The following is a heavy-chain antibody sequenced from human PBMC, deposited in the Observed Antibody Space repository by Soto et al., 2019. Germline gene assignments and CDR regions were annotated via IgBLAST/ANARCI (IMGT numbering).Heavy chain of an antibody. J-gene: IGHJ4*02. V-gene: IGHV4-4*02. D-gene: IGHD3-22*01. CDR1: GGSISSSNW. Sequence: QVQLQESGPGLVKPSGTLSLTCAVSGGSISSSNWWSWVRQPPGKGLEWIGEIYHSGSTNYNPSLKSRVTISVDKSKNQFSLKLSSVTAADTAVYYCVSRSTSDYYYDSSGQIDYWGQGTLVTVSS. CDR2: IYHSGST. CDR3: VSRSTSDYYYDSSGQIDY.